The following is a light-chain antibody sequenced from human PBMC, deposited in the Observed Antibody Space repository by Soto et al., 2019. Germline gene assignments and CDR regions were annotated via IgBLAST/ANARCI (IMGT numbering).Light chain of an antibody. CDR1: SSDVGGDNY. J-gene: IGLJ1*01. CDR3: LSYGGSSTGV. V-gene: IGLV2-11*01. Sequence: QSVLTQPRSVSGSPGQSVTISCTGTSSDVGGDNYVSWYQQLPGKAPKLMIYDFNERPSGVPDRFSVSKSGNTASLTISGLQAEDEADYYCLSYGGSSTGVVGTGPKLTVL. CDR2: DFN.